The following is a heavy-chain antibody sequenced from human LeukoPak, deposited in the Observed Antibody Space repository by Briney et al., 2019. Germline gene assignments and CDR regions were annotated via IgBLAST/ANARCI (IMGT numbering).Heavy chain of an antibody. D-gene: IGHD6-19*01. V-gene: IGHV3-7*01. CDR2: IKQAGSEN. CDR1: GFIFSSYW. Sequence: GGSLRLSCAASGFIFSSYWMTWVRQAPGKGLEWVANIKQAGSENSYVDSVKGRFTISRDNAKNSLYLQINSLRAEDTAVYYCARTREQWQVLDYWGQGTLVTVSS. J-gene: IGHJ4*02. CDR3: ARTREQWQVLDY.